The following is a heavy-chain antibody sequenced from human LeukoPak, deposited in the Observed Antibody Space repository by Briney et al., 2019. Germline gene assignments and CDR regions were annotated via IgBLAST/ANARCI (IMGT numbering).Heavy chain of an antibody. J-gene: IGHJ3*02. CDR3: ARARVGATYHDAFDI. CDR1: GFTFSDYY. Sequence: PGGSLRLSCAASGFTFSDYYMSWIRQAPGKGLEWVSYISSSGSTIYYADSVKGRFTISRDNAKNSLYLQMNSLRAEDTAVYYCARARVGATYHDAFDIWGQGTMVTVSS. CDR2: ISSSGSTI. V-gene: IGHV3-11*01. D-gene: IGHD1-26*01.